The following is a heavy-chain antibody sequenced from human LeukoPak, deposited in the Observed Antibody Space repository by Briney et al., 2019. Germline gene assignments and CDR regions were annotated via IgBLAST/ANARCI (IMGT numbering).Heavy chain of an antibody. Sequence: GGSLRLSCEASGFNLGSYAMSWVRQAPGKGLEWVAYISGSSRAINYAESVRGRFTVSRDNARNSLYLQMNGLRAEDTAVYHCAGDPSLGSIWYYYVDVWGTGTTVTVSS. V-gene: IGHV3-48*04. CDR3: AGDPSLGSIWYYYVDV. D-gene: IGHD6-13*01. CDR1: GFNLGSYA. CDR2: ISGSSRAI. J-gene: IGHJ6*03.